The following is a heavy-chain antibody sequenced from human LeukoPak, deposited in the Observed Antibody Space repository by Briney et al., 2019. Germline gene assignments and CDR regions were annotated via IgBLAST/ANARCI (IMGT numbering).Heavy chain of an antibody. CDR2: VYTGGST. CDR1: GGSISSGSYY. CDR3: VRGERGSPI. V-gene: IGHV4-61*02. D-gene: IGHD3-16*01. Sequence: SETLSLTCTVSGGSISSGSYYWSWIRQPAGKGLEWIGRVYTGGSTNYNPSLKSRVTISLDASNNQLSLKLTSVTAADTAVYCCVRGERGSPIWGQGTVVTVSS. J-gene: IGHJ3*02.